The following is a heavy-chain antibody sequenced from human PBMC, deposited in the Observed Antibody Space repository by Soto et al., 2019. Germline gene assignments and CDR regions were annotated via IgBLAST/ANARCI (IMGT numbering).Heavy chain of an antibody. J-gene: IGHJ6*03. CDR1: GYTFTSYY. V-gene: IGHV1-46*03. CDR2: INPSGGST. D-gene: IGHD3-3*01. CDR3: ARDPRERITIFGVVGPNYYYYMDV. Sequence: ASVKVSCKASGYTFTSYYMHWVRQAPGQGLEWMGIINPSGGSTSYAQKFQGRVTMTRDTSTSTVYMELSSLRSEDTAVYYCARDPRERITIFGVVGPNYYYYMDVWGKGTTVTVSS.